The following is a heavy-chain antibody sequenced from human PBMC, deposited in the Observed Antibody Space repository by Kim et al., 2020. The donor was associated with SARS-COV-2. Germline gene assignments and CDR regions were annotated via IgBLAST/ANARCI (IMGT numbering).Heavy chain of an antibody. CDR2: ISYDGSNK. V-gene: IGHV3-30-3*01. CDR3: SALTLRGYSGYDPIPPSNPFDY. D-gene: IGHD5-12*01. Sequence: GGSLRLSCAASGFTFSSYAMHWVRQAPGKGLEWVAVISYDGSNKYYADSVKGRFTISRDNSKNTLYLQMNSLRAEDTAVYYCSALTLRGYSGYDPIPPSNPFDYWGQGTLVTVSS. CDR1: GFTFSSYA. J-gene: IGHJ4*02.